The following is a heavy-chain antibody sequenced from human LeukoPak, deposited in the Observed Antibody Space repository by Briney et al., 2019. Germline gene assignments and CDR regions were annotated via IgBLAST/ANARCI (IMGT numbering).Heavy chain of an antibody. Sequence: GASVKVSCKASGYTSSGYYIHWVRQAPGQGLEWMGWINPNTGGTKYAQRFQDRVTMTRDTSISTAYMEVSRLRYDDTAVYYCARPLRVTMIRGAAFRASSDFDPWGQGTLVTVSS. CDR1: GYTSSGYY. D-gene: IGHD3-10*01. J-gene: IGHJ5*02. CDR3: ARPLRVTMIRGAAFRASSDFDP. V-gene: IGHV1-2*02. CDR2: INPNTGGT.